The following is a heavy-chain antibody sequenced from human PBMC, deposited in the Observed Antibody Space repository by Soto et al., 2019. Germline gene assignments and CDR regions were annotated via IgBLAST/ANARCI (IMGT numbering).Heavy chain of an antibody. D-gene: IGHD6-6*01. V-gene: IGHV4-59*01. CDR1: GGSISSYY. Sequence: SETLSLTCTVSGGSISSYYWSWIRQPPGKGLEWIGYIYYSGSTNYNPSLKSRVTISVDTSKNQFSLKLSSVTAADTAVYYCARGPPFEYSSSSYYYYMDVWGKGTTVTVSS. J-gene: IGHJ6*03. CDR2: IYYSGST. CDR3: ARGPPFEYSSSSYYYYMDV.